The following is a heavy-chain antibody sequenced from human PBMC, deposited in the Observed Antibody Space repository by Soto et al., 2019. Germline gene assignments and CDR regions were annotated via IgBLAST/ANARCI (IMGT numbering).Heavy chain of an antibody. Sequence: QVQLVQSGAEVKKPGASVKVSCKASGYTFTNYAIDWVRQAPGQRLEWMGWINAGNGNPKYSQKFLGRVTITRDTAASTPYMELSSLRSEDTAVYYCARDMGFGRSDYWGQGILVTVSS. CDR1: GYTFTNYA. D-gene: IGHD3-10*01. V-gene: IGHV1-3*01. CDR3: ARDMGFGRSDY. J-gene: IGHJ4*02. CDR2: INAGNGNP.